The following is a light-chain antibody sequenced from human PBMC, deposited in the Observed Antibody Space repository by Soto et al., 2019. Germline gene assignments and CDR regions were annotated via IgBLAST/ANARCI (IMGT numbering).Light chain of an antibody. V-gene: IGKV1-5*03. J-gene: IGKJ1*01. CDR2: EAS. CDR1: QSISNS. Sequence: DIQMTQSPSTLSASVGDRVTITCRASQSISNSLAWYQQKPGKAPKLLMYEASSLKSGVPSRFSGSRSGTEYTLTISSLQPDDFATYYCQQYNGYWTFGQGTKVESK. CDR3: QQYNGYWT.